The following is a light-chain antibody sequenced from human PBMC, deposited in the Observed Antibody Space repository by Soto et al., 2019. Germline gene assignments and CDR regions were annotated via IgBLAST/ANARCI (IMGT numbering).Light chain of an antibody. CDR3: QQYNNWPPTWT. J-gene: IGKJ1*01. CDR1: QSVSSN. V-gene: IGKV3-15*01. CDR2: GAS. Sequence: EIVMKQSAATLSVSPWERATLSCRASQSVSSNLAWYQQKPGQAPRLLIYGASTRATGTPARFSGSGSGTEFTLTISSLQSEDFAVYYCQQYNNWPPTWTFGQGTKVDIK.